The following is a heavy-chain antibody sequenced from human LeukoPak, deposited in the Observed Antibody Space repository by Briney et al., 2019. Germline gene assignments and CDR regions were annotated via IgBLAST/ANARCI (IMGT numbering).Heavy chain of an antibody. Sequence: GGSLRLSCAASGFTFSSYAMHWVRQAPGKGLEWVAFIRYDGSNKYYADSVKGRFTISRDNSKNTLNLQMNSLRAEDTAVYYCAKDPTHYRVWDYYETIGLSYWGQGTLVTVSS. CDR1: GFTFSSYA. D-gene: IGHD3-22*01. V-gene: IGHV3-30*02. CDR2: IRYDGSNK. CDR3: AKDPTHYRVWDYYETIGLSY. J-gene: IGHJ4*02.